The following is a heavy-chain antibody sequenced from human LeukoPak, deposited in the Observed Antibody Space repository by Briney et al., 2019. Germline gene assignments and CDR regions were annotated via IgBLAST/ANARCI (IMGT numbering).Heavy chain of an antibody. CDR3: ARDRHKLVDIVAGILDY. V-gene: IGHV3-30*03. Sequence: GGSLRLSCAASGFTFSSYGMHWVRQAPGKGLEWVAVISYDGSNKYYADSVKGRFTISRDNSKNTLYLQMNSLRAEDTAVYYCARDRHKLVDIVAGILDYWGQGTLVTVSS. J-gene: IGHJ4*02. CDR2: ISYDGSNK. D-gene: IGHD5-12*01. CDR1: GFTFSSYG.